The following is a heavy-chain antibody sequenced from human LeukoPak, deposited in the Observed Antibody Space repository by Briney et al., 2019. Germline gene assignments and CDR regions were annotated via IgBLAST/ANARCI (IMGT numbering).Heavy chain of an antibody. CDR2: ISAYNGNT. CDR3: ARDGDIITGTTGGDY. D-gene: IGHD1-7*01. V-gene: IGHV1-18*01. Sequence: ASVKVSCKASGGTFSSYAISWVRQAPGQGLEWMGWISAYNGNTKYAQKLQGRVTMTTDTSTSTAYMELRSLRSDDTAVYYCARDGDIITGTTGGDYWGQGTLVTVSS. J-gene: IGHJ4*02. CDR1: GGTFSSYA.